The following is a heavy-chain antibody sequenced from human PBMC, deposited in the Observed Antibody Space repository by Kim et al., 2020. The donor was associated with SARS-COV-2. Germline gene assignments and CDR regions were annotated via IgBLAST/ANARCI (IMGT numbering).Heavy chain of an antibody. V-gene: IGHV3-53*01. J-gene: IGHJ6*02. CDR2: IYSGGST. CDR1: GLTVSNNY. D-gene: IGHD5-12*01. CDR3: ARAWVRMNCMDV. Sequence: GGSLRLSCAASGLTVSNNYMNWVRQAPGKGLEWVSVIYSGGSTYYADSVKGRFTVSRDNLKNTVYLQMDSLRAEDTAVYYCARAWVRMNCMDVWGQGTTVTVSS.